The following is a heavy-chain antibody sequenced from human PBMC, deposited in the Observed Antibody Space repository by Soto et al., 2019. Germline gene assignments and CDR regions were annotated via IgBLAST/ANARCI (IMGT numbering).Heavy chain of an antibody. J-gene: IGHJ6*02. CDR3: ARPNQGYYYYGMDV. D-gene: IGHD2-8*01. V-gene: IGHV3-53*04. CDR2: IYSGGCT. CDR1: GFTVSSNY. Sequence: EVQLVESGGGLVQPGGSLRLSCAASGFTVSSNYMSWVRQAPGKGLEWVSVIYSGGCTYYADSVKGRFTISRHNSKNTLYLQMNSLRAEDTAVYYCARPNQGYYYYGMDVWGQGTTVTVSS.